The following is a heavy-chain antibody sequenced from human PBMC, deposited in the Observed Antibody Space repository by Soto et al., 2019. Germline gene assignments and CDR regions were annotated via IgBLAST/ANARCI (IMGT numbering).Heavy chain of an antibody. CDR3: ARGSTDAYPWSRIFLF. Sequence: GGALRLSCVASEIPFGCRAMSRVRQAPGAGLEWVSTITDTGGDTKYVDSVRGRFTISRDNTKNALYLQMRSLRVVDSSVYYCARGSTDAYPWSRIFLFWGQGTLVTVSS. J-gene: IGHJ4*02. CDR2: ITDTGGDT. V-gene: IGHV3-23*01. CDR1: EIPFGCRA. D-gene: IGHD3-3*01.